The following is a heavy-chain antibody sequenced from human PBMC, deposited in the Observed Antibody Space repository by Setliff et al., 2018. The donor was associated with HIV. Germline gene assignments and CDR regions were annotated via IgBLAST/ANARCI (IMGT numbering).Heavy chain of an antibody. Sequence: ASVKVSCKTAGYTFTGHFIHWMRQAPGQGLEWMGWINPNSGATDYAWRFEDRVTMTSDTSIRTVYMEVSSLRSDDTAVYYCARDTAIGWYGESKMSDFWGQGTLVTVSS. V-gene: IGHV1-2*02. D-gene: IGHD3-10*01. CDR2: INPNSGAT. J-gene: IGHJ4*02. CDR1: GYTFTGHF. CDR3: ARDTAIGWYGESKMSDF.